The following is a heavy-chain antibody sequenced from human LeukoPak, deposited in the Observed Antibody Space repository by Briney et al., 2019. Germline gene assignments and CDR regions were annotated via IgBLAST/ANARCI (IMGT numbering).Heavy chain of an antibody. CDR1: GFTFSSYS. CDR2: ISSSSSYI. J-gene: IGHJ3*02. Sequence: GGSLRLSCAASGFTFSSYSMNWVRQAPGKGLEWVSSISSSSSYIYYADSVKGRFTISRGNAKNSLYLQMNSLRAEDTAVYYCARGTGLDDAFDIWGQGTMVTVSS. D-gene: IGHD3/OR15-3a*01. V-gene: IGHV3-21*01. CDR3: ARGTGLDDAFDI.